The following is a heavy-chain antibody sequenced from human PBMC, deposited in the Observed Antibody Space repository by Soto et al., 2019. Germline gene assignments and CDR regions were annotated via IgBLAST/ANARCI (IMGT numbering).Heavy chain of an antibody. Sequence: GGSLRLSCAASGFTFKSYAMNWVRQAPGKGLEWVASTPGSGGSSYYADSVKGRFTISRDNSKNTLYLDLNSLKAEDTAMYYCARGGTTGWFYFDFWGQGTQVTVSS. D-gene: IGHD1-7*01. CDR2: TPGSGGSS. CDR1: GFTFKSYA. V-gene: IGHV3-23*01. J-gene: IGHJ4*02. CDR3: ARGGTTGWFYFDF.